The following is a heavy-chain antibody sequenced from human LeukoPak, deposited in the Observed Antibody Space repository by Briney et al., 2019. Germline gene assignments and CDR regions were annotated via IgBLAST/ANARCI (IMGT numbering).Heavy chain of an antibody. CDR3: VRDPSYGSSWYYYMDV. V-gene: IGHV3-23*01. J-gene: IGHJ6*03. CDR1: GFTFSSYA. D-gene: IGHD6-13*01. CDR2: ISGSGGST. Sequence: AGGSLRLSCAASGFTFSSYAMSWVRQAPGKGLEWVSAISGSGGSTYYADSVKGRFTISRDNSKNSLYLQMDSLRVEDTAVYYCVRDPSYGSSWYYYMDVWGKGTTVTVSS.